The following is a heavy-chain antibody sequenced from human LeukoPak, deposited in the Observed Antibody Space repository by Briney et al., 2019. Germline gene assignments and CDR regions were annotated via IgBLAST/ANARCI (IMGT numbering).Heavy chain of an antibody. CDR1: GGSISSSSYY. CDR3: ARQNGNDFSSGRYFDY. Sequence: PSETLSLTCTVSGGSISSSSYYWGWIRQPPGKGLEWIGCIYYSGSTYYNSSLKSRVTISVDTSKNQFSLKLSSVTAADTAVYYCARQNGNDFSSGRYFDYWGQGTLVTVSS. CDR2: IYYSGST. J-gene: IGHJ4*02. D-gene: IGHD3-3*01. V-gene: IGHV4-39*01.